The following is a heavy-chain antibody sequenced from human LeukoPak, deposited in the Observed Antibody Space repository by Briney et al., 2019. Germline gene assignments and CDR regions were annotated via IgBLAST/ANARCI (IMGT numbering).Heavy chain of an antibody. CDR1: GGSIRSTSYY. CDR2: MYYSGSI. CDR3: ARHAYYSNYVIREYNWFDP. J-gene: IGHJ5*02. Sequence: SETLSLTCTVSGGSIRSTSYYWGWIRQPPGKGLAWIGSMYYSGSIYYNPSLKSRVTISADTSKNLFSLKLSSVTAADTAVYYCARHAYYSNYVIREYNWFDPWGQGTLVTVSS. V-gene: IGHV4-39*01. D-gene: IGHD4-11*01.